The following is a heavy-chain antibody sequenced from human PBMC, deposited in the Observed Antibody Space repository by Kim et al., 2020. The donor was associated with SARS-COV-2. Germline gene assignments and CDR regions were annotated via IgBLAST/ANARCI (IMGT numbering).Heavy chain of an antibody. V-gene: IGHV1-69*13. J-gene: IGHJ3*02. CDR2: IILMFASA. D-gene: IGHD3-10*01. CDR1: GGTFSSYA. Sequence: SVKVSCKASGGTFSSYAINWVRQAPGQGLEWMGKIILMFASANYAQKFQGRVTITADESTSAAYMELSSLRSDDTAVYYCARDRPGRWLHRGDAFDIWG. CDR3: ARDRPGRWLHRGDAFDI.